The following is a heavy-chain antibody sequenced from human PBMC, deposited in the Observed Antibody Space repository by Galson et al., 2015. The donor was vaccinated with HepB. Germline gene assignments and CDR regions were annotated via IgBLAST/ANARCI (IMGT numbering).Heavy chain of an antibody. CDR1: GFTFSSYA. CDR2: ISGSGGST. V-gene: IGHV3-23*01. CDR3: AKHIVVVPAAGYYYFDY. D-gene: IGHD2-2*01. J-gene: IGHJ4*02. Sequence: SLRLSCAASGFTFSSYAMSWVRQAPGKGLEWVSAISGSGGSTYYADSVKGRFTISRDNSKNTLYLQMNSLRAEDTAVYYCAKHIVVVPAAGYYYFDYWGQGTLVTVSS.